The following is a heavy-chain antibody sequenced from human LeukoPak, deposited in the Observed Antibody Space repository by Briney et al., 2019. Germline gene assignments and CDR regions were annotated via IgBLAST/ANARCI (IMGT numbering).Heavy chain of an antibody. Sequence: TGGSLRLSCAASGFTFSSYSMNWVRQAPGKGLEWVSYISSSSSTIYYADSVKSRFTISRDNAKNSLSLQMNSLRAEDTAVYYCARVLHKRNYDSSGYYGYWGQGTLVTVSS. CDR1: GFTFSSYS. CDR2: ISSSSSTI. J-gene: IGHJ4*02. D-gene: IGHD3-22*01. V-gene: IGHV3-48*01. CDR3: ARVLHKRNYDSSGYYGY.